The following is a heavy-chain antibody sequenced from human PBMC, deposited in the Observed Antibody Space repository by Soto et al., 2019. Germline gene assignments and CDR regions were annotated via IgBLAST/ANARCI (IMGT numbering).Heavy chain of an antibody. Sequence: GGSLRLSCAASGFTFSSYAMSWVRQAPGKGLEWVSAISGSGGSTYYADYVKGRFTISRDNSKNTLYLQMNSLRAEDTAVYYCAKNYDSSGSEFDIWGQRTMVTVS. CDR2: ISGSGGST. J-gene: IGHJ3*02. CDR3: AKNYDSSGSEFDI. D-gene: IGHD3-22*01. CDR1: GFTFSSYA. V-gene: IGHV3-23*01.